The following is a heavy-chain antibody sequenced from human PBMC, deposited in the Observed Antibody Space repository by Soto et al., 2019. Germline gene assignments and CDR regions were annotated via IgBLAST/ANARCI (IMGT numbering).Heavy chain of an antibody. V-gene: IGHV1-18*01. CDR2: ISAYNGNT. CDR1: GYTFTSYG. J-gene: IGHJ6*02. CDR3: ARGGRGYSYGTAQPYGMDV. Sequence: QVQLVQSGAEVKKPGASVKVSCKASGYTFTSYGISWVRQAPGQGLEWMGWISAYNGNTNYAQKLQGRVTMTTDTPTSTAYMGLRSLRSDDTAVYYCARGGRGYSYGTAQPYGMDVWGQGTTVTVSS. D-gene: IGHD5-18*01.